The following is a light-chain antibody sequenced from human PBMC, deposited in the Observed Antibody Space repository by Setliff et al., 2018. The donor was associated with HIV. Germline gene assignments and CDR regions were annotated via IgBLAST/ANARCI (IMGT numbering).Light chain of an antibody. Sequence: EIVLTQSPATLSLSPGERATLSCRASQSVSSYLAWYQQKPGQAPRLLIYDASNRATGIPARFSGSGSGTAFTLTISSLDPDDVAVYYCQQRNGWTPIFTFGPGTKVDIK. CDR3: QQRNGWTPIFT. CDR2: DAS. J-gene: IGKJ3*01. CDR1: QSVSSY. V-gene: IGKV3-11*01.